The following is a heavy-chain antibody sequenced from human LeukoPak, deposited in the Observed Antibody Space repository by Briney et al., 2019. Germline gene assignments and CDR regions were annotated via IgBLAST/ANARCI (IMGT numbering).Heavy chain of an antibody. CDR1: GFTFSDYY. Sequence: GGSLRLSCVASGFTFSDYYMDWVRQAPGKGLEWVGRSRNKPDSYTTEYAASVRGRFTISRDDSRNSLFLQMNSLKTEDTAVYYCARGGTRGVLYNYDSSDLHDHWGQGTLVTVSS. J-gene: IGHJ4*02. CDR2: SRNKPDSYTT. D-gene: IGHD3-22*01. CDR3: ARGGTRGVLYNYDSSDLHDH. V-gene: IGHV3-72*01.